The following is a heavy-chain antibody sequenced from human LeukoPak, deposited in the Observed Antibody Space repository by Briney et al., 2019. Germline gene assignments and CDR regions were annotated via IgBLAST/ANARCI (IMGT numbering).Heavy chain of an antibody. D-gene: IGHD6-6*01. CDR3: ARGRRMAAPYLDY. J-gene: IGHJ4*02. CDR2: IYNSGST. CDR1: GGSISSYY. Sequence: KTSETLSLTCTVSGGSISSYYWSWIRQPPGKGLEWIGYIYNSGSTNYNPSLKSRVTISVDTSKNHFSLKLSSVTAADTAVYYCARGRRMAAPYLDYWGQGTLITVSS. V-gene: IGHV4-59*01.